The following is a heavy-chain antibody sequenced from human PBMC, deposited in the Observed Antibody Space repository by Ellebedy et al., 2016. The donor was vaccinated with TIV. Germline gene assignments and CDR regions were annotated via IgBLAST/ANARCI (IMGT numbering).Heavy chain of an antibody. CDR3: ARLPHGSVFGYFDY. Sequence: MPSETLSLTCTVSGGSISSDFWGWFRQPPGEGLEWIGYMDHRGHMNHNPSLKSRVTIPLDTSKNQFALKLTSVTAADTAVYYCARLPHGSVFGYFDYWGQGTLVTVSS. J-gene: IGHJ4*02. D-gene: IGHD2-2*03. CDR2: MDHRGHM. V-gene: IGHV4-59*01. CDR1: GGSISSDF.